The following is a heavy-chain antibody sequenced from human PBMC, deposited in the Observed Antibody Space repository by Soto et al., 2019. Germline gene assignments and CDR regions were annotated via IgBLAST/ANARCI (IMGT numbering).Heavy chain of an antibody. CDR3: ARTARLFDY. D-gene: IGHD6-25*01. V-gene: IGHV4-59*11. CDR1: GDSISSPY. CDR2: IYHTGIT. Sequence: PSETLSLTCTVSGDSISSPYWSWIRQPPGKGLECIGYIYHTGITNYNPSLKSRVTVSLDPSKNQFSLKLSSVTAADTAVYYCARTARLFDYWGQGILVTVS. J-gene: IGHJ4*02.